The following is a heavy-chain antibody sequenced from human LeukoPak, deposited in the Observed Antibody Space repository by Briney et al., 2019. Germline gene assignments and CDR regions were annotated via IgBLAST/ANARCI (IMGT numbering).Heavy chain of an antibody. V-gene: IGHV3-23*01. Sequence: PGGSLRLSCAASGFTFSSYAMSWVRQAPGKGREWVSSISGSGGSTYYADSVKGRFTISRDNAKNSLYLQMNSLRAEDTAVYYCARDPHYDFWSGYYVDYWGQGTLVTVSS. J-gene: IGHJ4*02. D-gene: IGHD3-3*01. CDR3: ARDPHYDFWSGYYVDY. CDR2: ISGSGGST. CDR1: GFTFSSYA.